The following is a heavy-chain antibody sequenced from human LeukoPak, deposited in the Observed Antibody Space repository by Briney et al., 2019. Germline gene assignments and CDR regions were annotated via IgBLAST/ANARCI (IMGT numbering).Heavy chain of an antibody. D-gene: IGHD3-16*01. Sequence: SETLSLTCTVSGGSIGGYYWSWIRQAPGKGLEWIGNIYYSGSTNYNPSLKSRVTISVDTSKNQFSLNLSSVTAADTAVYYCARHGTLASITYPLDYWGQGALVTVSS. CDR3: ARHGTLASITYPLDY. CDR2: IYYSGST. CDR1: GGSIGGYY. V-gene: IGHV4-59*08. J-gene: IGHJ4*02.